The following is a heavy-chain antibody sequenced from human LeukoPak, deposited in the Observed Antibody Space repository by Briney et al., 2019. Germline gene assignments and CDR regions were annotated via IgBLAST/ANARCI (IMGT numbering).Heavy chain of an antibody. CDR3: ARDPPPSPRAYYDSSGPCSY. V-gene: IGHV3-21*01. CDR1: GFTFSRSS. J-gene: IGHJ4*02. Sequence: GGSLRLSCAASGFTFSRSSMNWVRQAPGKGLEWVSSISTSSSYIYYADSVKGRFTISRDNAKNSLFLQMNSLRAEDTAVYYCARDPPPSPRAYYDSSGPCSYWGQGTLVTVSS. D-gene: IGHD3-22*01. CDR2: ISTSSSYI.